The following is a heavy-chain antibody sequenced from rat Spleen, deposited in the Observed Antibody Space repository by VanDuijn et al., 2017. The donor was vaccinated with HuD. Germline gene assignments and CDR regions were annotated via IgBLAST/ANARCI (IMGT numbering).Heavy chain of an antibody. CDR2: ISYEGSST. CDR1: GFTFSDYY. J-gene: IGHJ2*01. Sequence: EVQLVESGGGLVQPGRSLKLSCAASGFTFSDYYMAWVRQAPKKGLEWVASISYEGSSTYYGDSVKGRFTISRDNAKSTLYLQMNSLRSEDTATYYCARHEQDGINYFDYWGQGVMVTVSS. D-gene: IGHD1-11*01. CDR3: ARHEQDGINYFDY. V-gene: IGHV5-22*01.